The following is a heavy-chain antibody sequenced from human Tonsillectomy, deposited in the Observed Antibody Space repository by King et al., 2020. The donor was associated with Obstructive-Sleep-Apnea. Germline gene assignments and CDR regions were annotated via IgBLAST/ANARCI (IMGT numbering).Heavy chain of an antibody. CDR1: GFTFSSYA. Sequence: VQLVESGGGVVQPGRSLRLSCAASGFTFSSYAMHWVRQAPGKGLEWVAVISYDGSNKYYADSVKGRFTISRDNSKNTLYLQMNSLRAEDTAVYYCAGDYYDSSGYYPFDYWGQGTLVTVSS. CDR2: ISYDGSNK. V-gene: IGHV3-30*04. D-gene: IGHD3-22*01. J-gene: IGHJ4*02. CDR3: AGDYYDSSGYYPFDY.